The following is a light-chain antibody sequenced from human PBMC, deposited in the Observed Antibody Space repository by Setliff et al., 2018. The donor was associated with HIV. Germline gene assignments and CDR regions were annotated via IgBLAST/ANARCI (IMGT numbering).Light chain of an antibody. V-gene: IGKV3-20*01. CDR3: QQYGNSPIT. CDR2: SAS. CDR1: QSVSSNY. Sequence: EIVLTQSPGTLSLSPGERATLSCRASQSVSSNYLAWYQQKPGQAPRLLIYSASTRATGIPDRFRGSGSGTDLTLTIGRLEPEDFAVYYCQQYGNSPITFGQGTRLEIK. J-gene: IGKJ5*01.